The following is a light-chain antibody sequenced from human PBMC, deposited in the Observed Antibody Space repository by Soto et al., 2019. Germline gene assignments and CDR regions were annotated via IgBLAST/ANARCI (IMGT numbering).Light chain of an antibody. CDR1: QSVDSN. J-gene: IGKJ1*01. Sequence: EIVLTQSPGTLSLSPGERATLSCRASQSVDSNLAWYQQKPGQAPRLLIYGASSRATVIPDRFSGSGSGTDFTLTISRLEPEDFAVYYCQQYVSSPWAFGQGTKVDIK. CDR2: GAS. CDR3: QQYVSSPWA. V-gene: IGKV3-20*01.